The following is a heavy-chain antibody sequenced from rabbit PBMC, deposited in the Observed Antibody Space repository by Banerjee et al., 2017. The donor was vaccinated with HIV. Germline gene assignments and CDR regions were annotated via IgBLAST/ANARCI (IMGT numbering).Heavy chain of an antibody. Sequence: QEQLVESGGDLVKPGGSLKLSCKASGFDFSNYGVSWVRQAPGKGLEWIGYIDPVFGSTYYASWVHGRFTISSHNAQNTLYLQLNSLTAADTATYFCVRASSRGYHDWLDLWGQGTLVTVS. J-gene: IGHJ5*01. V-gene: IGHV1S47*01. CDR3: VRASSRGYHDWLDL. CDR2: IDPVFGST. D-gene: IGHD1-1*01. CDR1: GFDFSNYG.